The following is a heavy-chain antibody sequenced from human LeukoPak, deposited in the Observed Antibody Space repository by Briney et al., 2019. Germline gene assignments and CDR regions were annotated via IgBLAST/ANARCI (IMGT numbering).Heavy chain of an antibody. CDR3: ARKTDHQTGGDY. CDR1: GFSVSSNY. V-gene: IGHV3-66*01. J-gene: IGHJ4*02. CDR2: IYSGGST. D-gene: IGHD7-27*01. Sequence: AGGSLRLSCAASGFSVSSNYMSWVRQAPGKGLEWDSLIYSGGSTSYADSVKGRFTISRDSSKNTLYLQMNSLRAEDTAVYYCARKTDHQTGGDYWGQGTLVTVSS.